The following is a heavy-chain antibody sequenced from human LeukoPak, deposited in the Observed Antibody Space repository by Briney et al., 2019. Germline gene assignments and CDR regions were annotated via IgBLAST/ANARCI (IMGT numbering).Heavy chain of an antibody. Sequence: GGSLRLSCAASGFTFSRYWMAWVRQAPGKGLEWVSSISSSSSYIYYADSVKGRSTISRDNAKNSLYLQMNSLRAEDTAVYYCARDSSIAYCGGDCYSGSLFDYWGQGTLVTVSS. CDR1: GFTFSRYW. D-gene: IGHD2-21*02. CDR2: ISSSSSYI. J-gene: IGHJ4*02. CDR3: ARDSSIAYCGGDCYSGSLFDY. V-gene: IGHV3-21*01.